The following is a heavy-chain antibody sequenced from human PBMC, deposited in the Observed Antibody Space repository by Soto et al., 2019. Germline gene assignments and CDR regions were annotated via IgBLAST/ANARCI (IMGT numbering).Heavy chain of an antibody. Sequence: QVQLVQSGAEVKKPGASVKVSCKASGYRFSNYDMNWVRQAPGQGLEWMGWVNPNRANTGYAQKFRGVLTLTTNASIATAYMELSSLTSEATAVYYCARSKGWDLNWFDSWGQGTLVTVSS. CDR1: GYRFSNYD. J-gene: IGHJ5*01. V-gene: IGHV1-8*01. D-gene: IGHD6-19*01. CDR2: VNPNRANT. CDR3: ARSKGWDLNWFDS.